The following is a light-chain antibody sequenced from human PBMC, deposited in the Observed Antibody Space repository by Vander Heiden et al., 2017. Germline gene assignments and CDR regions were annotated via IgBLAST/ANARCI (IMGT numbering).Light chain of an antibody. J-gene: IGLJ1*01. Sequence: QSALTQPPSVSGSPGQSVTLSCTGTSSDVGSYNHVSWYQQAPGTAPNLMIYEVSNRPSGVPDRFSGSKSGNTASLTISGLQAEDEADYYCNSYTSSNIYVFGTGTKVTVL. CDR2: EVS. CDR3: NSYTSSNIYV. CDR1: SSDVGSYNH. V-gene: IGLV2-18*02.